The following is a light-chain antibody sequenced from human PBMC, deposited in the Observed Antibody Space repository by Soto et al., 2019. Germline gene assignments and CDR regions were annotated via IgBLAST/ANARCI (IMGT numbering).Light chain of an antibody. CDR2: GAS. CDR1: QSVSGK. J-gene: IGKJ1*01. Sequence: ETVMTQSPATLSVSPGERVTLSCRASQSVSGKVAWYQQKPGQPPRLLIHGASTRATGFPARFSGSGSGTDFTLTISSLQSEDFAVYYCQQYNNWPWTFGQGTKVDI. CDR3: QQYNNWPWT. V-gene: IGKV3-15*01.